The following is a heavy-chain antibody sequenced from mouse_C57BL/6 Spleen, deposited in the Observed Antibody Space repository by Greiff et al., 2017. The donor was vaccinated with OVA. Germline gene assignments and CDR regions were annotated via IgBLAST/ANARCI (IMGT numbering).Heavy chain of an antibody. J-gene: IGHJ4*01. CDR1: GFSFNAYA. V-gene: IGHV10-1*01. Sequence: EVQLQESGGGLVQPKGSLKLSCAASGFSFNAYAMNWVRQAPGKGLEWVARIRSKSNNYATYYADSVKDRFTISRDDSESMLYLQMNNLKTEDTAMYYCVRHRNWDVGDYYAMDYWGQGTSVTVSS. D-gene: IGHD4-1*01. CDR2: IRSKSNNYAT. CDR3: VRHRNWDVGDYYAMDY.